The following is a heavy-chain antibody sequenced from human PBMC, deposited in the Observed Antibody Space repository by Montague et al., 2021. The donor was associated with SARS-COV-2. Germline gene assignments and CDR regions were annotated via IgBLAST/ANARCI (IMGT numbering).Heavy chain of an antibody. J-gene: IGHJ5*02. D-gene: IGHD1-1*01. Sequence: SKTLSLTCTVSGGSISRYYWMWIRQPPGKGLQWIGWIYDGGVTAFNPSLKGRVTSSLDTSKSQFSLNLTSVTAADTAVYYCARQLTISHLGGIDPWGQGTLVTVPS. CDR1: GGSISRYY. V-gene: IGHV4-59*01. CDR2: IYDGGVT. CDR3: ARQLTISHLGGIDP.